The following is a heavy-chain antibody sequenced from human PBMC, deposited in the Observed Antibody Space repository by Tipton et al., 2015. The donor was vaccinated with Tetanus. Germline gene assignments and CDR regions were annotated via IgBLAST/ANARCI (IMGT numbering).Heavy chain of an antibody. CDR2: IFASGST. J-gene: IGHJ4*02. CDR3: ARANYNFPKKGPFDS. Sequence: TLSLTCSVSGDSMTRYYWSWIRQPPGKGLEWISYIFASGSTNYNPALKSRVTISMDTSKNQISLKLTSVTAADTAVYYCARANYNFPKKGPFDSWGQGTLVIVSS. V-gene: IGHV4-4*08. D-gene: IGHD3-3*01. CDR1: GDSMTRYY.